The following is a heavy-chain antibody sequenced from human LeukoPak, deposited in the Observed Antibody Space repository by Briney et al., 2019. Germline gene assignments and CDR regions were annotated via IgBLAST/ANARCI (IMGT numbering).Heavy chain of an antibody. CDR1: GFTFSSYS. CDR3: ARGRYNWNYGSLDY. CDR2: ISSSSSYV. D-gene: IGHD1-7*01. J-gene: IGHJ4*02. V-gene: IGHV3-21*01. Sequence: GGSLRLSCAASGFTFSSYSMNWVRQAPGKGLEWVSSISSSSSYVYYADSVKGRFTISRDNAKNSLYLQMNSLRAEDTAVYYCARGRYNWNYGSLDYWGQGTLVTVSS.